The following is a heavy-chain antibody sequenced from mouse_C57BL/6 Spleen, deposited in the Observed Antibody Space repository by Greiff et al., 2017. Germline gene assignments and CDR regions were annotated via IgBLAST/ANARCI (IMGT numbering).Heavy chain of an antibody. Sequence: QVQLQQSGPGLVQPSQSLSITCKVSGFSLTSYGVNWVRQSPGKGLEWLGVIWRGGSTAYNADFMSRLGIITDNSKSQVFFKMNSLQSEDTAIYYCAKNPDGYYTMDYWGQGTSVTVSS. CDR3: AKNPDGYYTMDY. D-gene: IGHD2-3*01. CDR2: IWRGGST. J-gene: IGHJ4*01. V-gene: IGHV2-5*01. CDR1: GFSLTSYG.